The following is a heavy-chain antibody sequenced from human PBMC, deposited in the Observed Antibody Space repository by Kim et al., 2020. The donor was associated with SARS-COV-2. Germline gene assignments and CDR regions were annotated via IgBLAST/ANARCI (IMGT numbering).Heavy chain of an antibody. CDR1: GGTLKNHA. CDR2: IVPMIGSP. V-gene: IGHV1-69*13. CDR3: AAYLSWTASFDAVHF. D-gene: IGHD2-21*02. Sequence: SVKVSCTASGGTLKNHAVVWVRQAPGQGLEWMGGIVPMIGSPKYAQRFQDRVTVSVDESANTAYMEVRRLKSEDTAVFYCAAYLSWTASFDAVHFWGQGTRVTV. J-gene: IGHJ3*01.